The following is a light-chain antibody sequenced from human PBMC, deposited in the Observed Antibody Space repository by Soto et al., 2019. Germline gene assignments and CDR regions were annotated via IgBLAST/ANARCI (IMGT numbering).Light chain of an antibody. CDR2: GNT. CDR3: KSYDSSLGANYV. Sequence: QSVLTQPPSVCGAPGQRVTISCTGSSSNLGAGYDVHWYRQLPGTAPKLLIYGNTNRPSGVPDRFSGSKSGTSASLAITGLQDEDEVEYYCKSYDSSLGANYVLGTGTKVTVL. CDR1: SSNLGAGYD. J-gene: IGLJ1*01. V-gene: IGLV1-40*01.